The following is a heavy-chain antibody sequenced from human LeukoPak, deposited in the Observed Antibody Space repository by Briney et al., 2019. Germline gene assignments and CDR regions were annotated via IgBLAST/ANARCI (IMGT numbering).Heavy chain of an antibody. J-gene: IGHJ4*02. V-gene: IGHV1-2*06. D-gene: IGHD2-21*02. CDR2: INPNSGGT. Sequence: ASVKVSCKASGYTFTGYYMHWVRQAPGQGLEWMGRINPNSGGTNYAQKFQGRVTMTRDTSISTAYMELSRLRSDDTAVYYCARGGYCGGDCHPFDYWGQGTLVTVSS. CDR3: ARGGYCGGDCHPFDY. CDR1: GYTFTGYY.